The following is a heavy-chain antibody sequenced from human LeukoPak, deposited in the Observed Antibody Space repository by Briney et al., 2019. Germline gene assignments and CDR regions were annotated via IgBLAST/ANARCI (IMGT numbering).Heavy chain of an antibody. CDR3: ARPYDILTGYPLTDYYYYYMDV. J-gene: IGHJ6*03. D-gene: IGHD3-9*01. V-gene: IGHV4-34*01. CDR1: GGSFSGYY. Sequence: SETLSLTCAVYGGSFSGYYWSWIRQPPGKGLEWIGEINHSGSTNYNPSLKSRVTISVDTSKNQFSLKLSSVTAADTAVYYCARPYDILTGYPLTDYYYYYMDVWGKGTTVTISS. CDR2: INHSGST.